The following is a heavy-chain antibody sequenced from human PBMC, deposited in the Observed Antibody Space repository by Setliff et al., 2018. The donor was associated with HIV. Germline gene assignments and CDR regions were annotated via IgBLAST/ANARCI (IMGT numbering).Heavy chain of an antibody. J-gene: IGHJ4*02. CDR1: GFTFSNFA. CDR2: ISYDGSRT. Sequence: PGGSLRLSCVASGFTFSNFAMNWVRQAPGKGLEWVSVISYDGSRTSYADSVKGRFTISRDNSKNTLYLQVNSLTSQDTAVYYCARDKGIREAASLDYWGQGSLVTVSS. V-gene: IGHV3-30*01. CDR3: ARDKGIREAASLDY. D-gene: IGHD6-13*01.